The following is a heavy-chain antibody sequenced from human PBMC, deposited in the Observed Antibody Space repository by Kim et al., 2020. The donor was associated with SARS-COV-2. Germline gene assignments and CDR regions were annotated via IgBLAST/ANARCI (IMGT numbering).Heavy chain of an antibody. Sequence: NGNTNYARTPQGRVTMTTDTSTSTAYMELRSLRSDDTAVYYCARGHGTDYWGQGTLVTVSS. CDR2: NGNT. CDR3: ARGHGTDY. V-gene: IGHV1-18*01. D-gene: IGHD1-1*01. J-gene: IGHJ4*02.